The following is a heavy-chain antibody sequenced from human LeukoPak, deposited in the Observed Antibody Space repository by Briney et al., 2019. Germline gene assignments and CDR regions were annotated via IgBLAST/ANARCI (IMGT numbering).Heavy chain of an antibody. J-gene: IGHJ4*02. Sequence: GGSLRLSCAASGFTFSSCAMSWVRQAPGKGLEWVSSISGSSDSIYYADSVKGRFTVSRANSESTLYLQMNSLRAEDTAVYYCAKGLVTGSLDYWGQGALVTVSS. CDR1: GFTFSSCA. CDR2: ISGSSDSI. D-gene: IGHD3-10*01. V-gene: IGHV3-23*01. CDR3: AKGLVTGSLDY.